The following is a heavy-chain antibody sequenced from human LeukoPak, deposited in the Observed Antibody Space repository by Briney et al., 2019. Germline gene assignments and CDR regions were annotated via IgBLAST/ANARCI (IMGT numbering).Heavy chain of an antibody. V-gene: IGHV3-74*01. J-gene: IGHJ4*02. CDR2: VNSDGSWT. CDR1: GNYW. D-gene: IGHD2/OR15-2a*01. CDR3: VSFYETY. Sequence: GGSLRLSCAASGNYWMHWVRQAPGKGLVWVSHVNSDGSWTSYADSAKGRFTISKDNAKNTVYLQMNSLRAEDTAVYYCVSFYETYWGRGTLVTVSS.